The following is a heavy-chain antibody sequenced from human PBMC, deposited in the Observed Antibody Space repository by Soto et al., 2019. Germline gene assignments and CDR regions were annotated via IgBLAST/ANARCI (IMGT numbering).Heavy chain of an antibody. CDR1: GDTFNSYG. J-gene: IGHJ5*02. CDR3: ARGDFWSGYYSGDL. Sequence: GASVKVSCKASGDTFNSYGISWVRQAPGQGLEWMGGIIPMFRTPNYAQNVQGRVTITVDEATSTAYLEMSSLISEDTAIYYCARGDFWSGYYSGDLWGQGTMVTVSS. D-gene: IGHD3-3*01. CDR2: IIPMFRTP. V-gene: IGHV1-69*13.